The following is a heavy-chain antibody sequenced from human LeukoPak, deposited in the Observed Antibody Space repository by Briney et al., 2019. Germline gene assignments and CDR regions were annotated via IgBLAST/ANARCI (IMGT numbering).Heavy chain of an antibody. V-gene: IGHV3-48*04. CDR3: ARDTAAIYYGTDAFDI. Sequence: PGGPLRLSCAASGFTFSSYSMNWVRQAPGKGLEWVSYISSSSSTIYYADSVKGRFTISRDNAKNSLYLQMNSLRAEDTAVYYCARDTAAIYYGTDAFDIWGQGTMVTVSS. CDR1: GFTFSSYS. CDR2: ISSSSSTI. D-gene: IGHD3-10*01. J-gene: IGHJ3*02.